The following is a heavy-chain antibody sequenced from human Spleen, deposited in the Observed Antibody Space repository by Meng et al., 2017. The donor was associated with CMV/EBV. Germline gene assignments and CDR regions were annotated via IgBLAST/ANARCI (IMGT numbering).Heavy chain of an antibody. V-gene: IGHV3-7*01. CDR3: AREPKAARNHYYYYGMDV. CDR1: GFTFSSYW. J-gene: IGHJ6*02. CDR2: IKQDGSEK. D-gene: IGHD6-6*01. Sequence: GGSLRLSCAASGFTFSSYWMSWVRQAPGKGLEWVANIKQDGSEKYYVDSVKGRFTISRDNAKNSLYLQMNSLRAEDTAVYYCAREPKAARNHYYYYGMDVWGQGTTVTVSS.